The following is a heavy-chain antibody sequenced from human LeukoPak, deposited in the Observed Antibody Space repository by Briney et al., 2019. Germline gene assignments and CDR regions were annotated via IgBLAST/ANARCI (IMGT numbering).Heavy chain of an antibody. V-gene: IGHV3-30-3*01. CDR3: ASAAIAAAGMIDY. CDR2: ISYDGSNK. Sequence: PGGYLRLSCAASGFTFSSYAMHWVRQAPGKGLEWVAVISYDGSNKYYADSVKGRFTISRDNSKNTLYLQMNSLRAEDTAVYYCASAAIAAAGMIDYWGQGTLVTVSS. CDR1: GFTFSSYA. D-gene: IGHD6-13*01. J-gene: IGHJ4*02.